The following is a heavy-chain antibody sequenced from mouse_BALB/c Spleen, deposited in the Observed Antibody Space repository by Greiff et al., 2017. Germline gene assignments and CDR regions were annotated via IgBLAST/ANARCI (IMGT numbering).Heavy chain of an antibody. CDR3: ARDYGGFAY. CDR1: GFSLTGYG. J-gene: IGHJ3*01. Sequence: VQVVESGPGLVAPSPCLSISCTASGFSLTGYGINWVRQPPGKGLEWLGMIWGDGSTDYNSALKSRLSISKDNTKSQVFLKMNSLQTDDTARYYCARDYGGFAYWGQGTLVTVSA. CDR2: IWGDGST. V-gene: IGHV2-6-7*01. D-gene: IGHD1-2*01.